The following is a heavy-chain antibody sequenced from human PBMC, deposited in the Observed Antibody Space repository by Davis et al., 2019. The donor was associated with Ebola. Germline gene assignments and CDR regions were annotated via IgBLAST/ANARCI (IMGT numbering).Heavy chain of an antibody. V-gene: IGHV1-69*02. CDR3: ARVRQQLVDDGFDM. D-gene: IGHD6-13*01. J-gene: IGHJ3*02. CDR1: GGTFSSYT. CDR2: IIPILGIA. Sequence: SVKVSCKASGGTFSSYTISWVRQAPGQGLEWMGRIIPILGIANYAQKFQGRVTMTRDTSISTAYMQLSSLESEDTAVYYCARVRQQLVDDGFDMWGQGTLVTVSS.